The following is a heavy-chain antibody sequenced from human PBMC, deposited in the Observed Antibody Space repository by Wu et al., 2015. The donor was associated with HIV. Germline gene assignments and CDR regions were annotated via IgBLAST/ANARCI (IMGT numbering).Heavy chain of an antibody. CDR1: GYTFTSYD. J-gene: IGHJ5*02. CDR2: MNPSNGNT. Sequence: QVQLVQSGAEVKKPGASVKVSCKASGYTFTSYDINWVRQAAGQGLEWMGWMNPSNGNTGYAQKFQGRVTMTRNTSITTAYMEMSSLRSEDTAVYYCARGWYSLGELSLYPDVEPWGQGTLVTVSS. CDR3: ARGWYSLGELSLYPDVEP. V-gene: IGHV1-8*01. D-gene: IGHD3-16*02.